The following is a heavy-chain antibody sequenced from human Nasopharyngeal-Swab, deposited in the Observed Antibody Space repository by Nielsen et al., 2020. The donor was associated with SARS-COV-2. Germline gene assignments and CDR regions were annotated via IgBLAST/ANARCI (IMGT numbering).Heavy chain of an antibody. V-gene: IGHV3-30*04. CDR2: ISHDGSQE. J-gene: IGHJ4*02. Sequence: GESLKISCAASGFTFNNYVLQWVRQAAGKGLEWVAIISHDGSQELYAESVRGRFTISRDNSKNAIYLQMNSLSAEDTALYYCARLVALYCSDGACFSDYWDQGTLVTVSS. D-gene: IGHD2-15*01. CDR1: GFTFNNYV. CDR3: ARLVALYCSDGACFSDY.